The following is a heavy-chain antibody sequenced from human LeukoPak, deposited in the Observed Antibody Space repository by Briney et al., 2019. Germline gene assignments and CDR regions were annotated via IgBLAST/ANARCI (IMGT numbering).Heavy chain of an antibody. J-gene: IGHJ4*02. Sequence: GGSLRLSCAASGFTFDNYAMHWVRQAPGKGLEWVSLISGGGGSTSYAYSVKYRFTISREHNKGSLYLQMNSLRTEDTALYYCAKVLGSSSWYSLGYWGQGTLVTVSS. CDR2: ISGGGGST. V-gene: IGHV3-43*02. CDR1: GFTFDNYA. D-gene: IGHD6-13*01. CDR3: AKVLGSSSWYSLGY.